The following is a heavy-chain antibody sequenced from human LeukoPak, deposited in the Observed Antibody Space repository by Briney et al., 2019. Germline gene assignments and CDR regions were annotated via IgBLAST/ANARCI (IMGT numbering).Heavy chain of an antibody. CDR1: GFTFSSYW. Sequence: AGGSLRLSCAASGFTFSSYWMHGVRQAPGKGLVWVSRINSDGSSTSYADSVKGRFTISRDNAKNTLYLQMNSLRAEDTTVYYCARDSLNSSGYRNWFDPWGQGTLVTVSS. CDR3: ARDSLNSSGYRNWFDP. D-gene: IGHD3-22*01. V-gene: IGHV3-74*01. CDR2: INSDGSST. J-gene: IGHJ5*02.